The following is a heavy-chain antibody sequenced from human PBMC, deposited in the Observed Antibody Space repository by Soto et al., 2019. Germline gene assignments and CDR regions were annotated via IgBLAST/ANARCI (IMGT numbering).Heavy chain of an antibody. J-gene: IGHJ4*02. CDR1: GFTFSNYG. CDR2: IWFDGSNK. Sequence: QVQLMESGGGVVQPGRSLRLSCAASGFTFSNYGMHWVRQAPGKGLEWVAVIWFDGSNKYYADSVKGRFTISRDNSKNTLYLQMHSLRAEDTAVYYCARVGITATTFRGFDYWGQGTLVTVSS. CDR3: ARVGITATTFRGFDY. D-gene: IGHD1-20*01. V-gene: IGHV3-33*01.